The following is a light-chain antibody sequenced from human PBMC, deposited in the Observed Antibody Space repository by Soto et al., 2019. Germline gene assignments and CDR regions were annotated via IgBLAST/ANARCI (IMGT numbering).Light chain of an antibody. V-gene: IGKV1-5*03. CDR3: QQYSTYPYI. CDR2: KAS. Sequence: DIQMTQSPSTLSASVGDRVTITCRASQSINWWLAWYQQKPGKVPKLLIYKASTLESGVPSRFSGGGIGTEFSLSISSLQPDDFATYYCQQYSTYPYIFGQGTKVDIK. CDR1: QSINWW. J-gene: IGKJ2*01.